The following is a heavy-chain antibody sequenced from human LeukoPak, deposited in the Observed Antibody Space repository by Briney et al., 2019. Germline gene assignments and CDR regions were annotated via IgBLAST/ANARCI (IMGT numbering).Heavy chain of an antibody. Sequence: GGCLRLSCEASGFTSDAYAIHWVRQAPGKRLGGVSIINKDGSAKYYAGSVKGRLNISRDNSKNSLYLQMNSLRSEDTALYYCATWAFYHSLDVWGQGTTVTVSS. CDR3: ATWAFYHSLDV. V-gene: IGHV3-43*02. CDR2: INKDGSAK. J-gene: IGHJ6*02. D-gene: IGHD1-26*01. CDR1: GFTSDAYA.